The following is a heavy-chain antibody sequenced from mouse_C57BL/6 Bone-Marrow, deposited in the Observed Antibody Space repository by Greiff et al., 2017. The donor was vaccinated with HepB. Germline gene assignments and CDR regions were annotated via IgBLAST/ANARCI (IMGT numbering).Heavy chain of an antibody. J-gene: IGHJ3*01. CDR3: ARGGYDYGGAWFAY. CDR1: GFTFSSYG. V-gene: IGHV5-6*01. Sequence: EVQLMESGGGLVKPGGSLKLSCAASGFTFSSYGMSWVRQTPDKRLEWVATISSGGSYTYYPDSVKGRFTISRDNAKNTLYLQMSSLKSEDTAMYYWARGGYDYGGAWFAYWGQGTLVTVSA. CDR2: ISSGGSYT. D-gene: IGHD2-4*01.